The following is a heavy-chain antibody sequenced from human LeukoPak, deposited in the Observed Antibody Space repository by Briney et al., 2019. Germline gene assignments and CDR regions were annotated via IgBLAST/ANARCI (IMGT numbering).Heavy chain of an antibody. J-gene: IGHJ3*02. D-gene: IGHD3-22*01. V-gene: IGHV4-39*01. CDR2: IHYSGST. CDR3: ARNLNPMIVPTIIARGAFDI. CDR1: GGSISSSSYY. Sequence: PSETLSLTCTVSGGSISSSSYYWGWIRQPPGKGLEWIGSIHYSGSTYYNPSLKSRVTISVDTSKNQFSLKLSSVTAADTAVYYCARNLNPMIVPTIIARGAFDIWGQGTMVTVSS.